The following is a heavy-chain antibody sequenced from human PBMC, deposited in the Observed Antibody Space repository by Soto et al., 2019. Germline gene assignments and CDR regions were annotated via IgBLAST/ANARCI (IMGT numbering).Heavy chain of an antibody. CDR3: AKKEWDYYGSGSYKSPQGDYYYYMDV. CDR1: GFTFSSYA. V-gene: IGHV3-23*01. D-gene: IGHD3-10*01. Sequence: GGSLRLSCAASGFTFSSYAMSWVRQAPGKGLEWVSAISGSGGSTYYADSVKGRFTISRDNSKNTLYLQMNSLRAEDTAVYYCAKKEWDYYGSGSYKSPQGDYYYYMDVWGKGTTVTVSS. CDR2: ISGSGGST. J-gene: IGHJ6*03.